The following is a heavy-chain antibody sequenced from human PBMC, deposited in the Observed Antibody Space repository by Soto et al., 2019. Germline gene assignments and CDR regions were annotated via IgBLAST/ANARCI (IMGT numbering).Heavy chain of an antibody. D-gene: IGHD6-19*01. CDR3: ARGWGSGWSYYFDY. J-gene: IGHJ4*02. CDR1: GYTFTSYA. V-gene: IGHV1-3*01. Sequence: QVQLVQSGAEVKKPGASVKVSCKASGYTFTSYAMHWVRQAPGQRLEWMGWINAGNGNTKYSQKFQGRVTITRDTSASTAYMELSSLRSEDTAVYYCARGWGSGWSYYFDYWGQGTLVTVSS. CDR2: INAGNGNT.